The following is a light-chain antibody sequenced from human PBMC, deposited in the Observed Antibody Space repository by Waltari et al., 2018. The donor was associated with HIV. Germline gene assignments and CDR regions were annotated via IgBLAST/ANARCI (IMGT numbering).Light chain of an antibody. Sequence: ELLLAQSPATLSLSPGERATLSCRASQSIGTHLAWYQQKPGQAPRPLIYDASTRATGIPARFSGSGSGTDFTLTISSLEPEDFALYYCQQRSNWLTFGGGTKVEIK. V-gene: IGKV3-11*01. CDR2: DAS. CDR3: QQRSNWLT. CDR1: QSIGTH. J-gene: IGKJ4*01.